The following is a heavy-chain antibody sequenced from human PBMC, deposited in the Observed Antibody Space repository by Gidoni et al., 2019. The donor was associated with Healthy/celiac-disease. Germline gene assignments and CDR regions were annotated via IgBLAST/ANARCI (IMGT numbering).Heavy chain of an antibody. D-gene: IGHD5-12*01. CDR2: INHSGST. J-gene: IGHJ1*01. V-gene: IGHV4-34*01. Sequence: QLHLPPWCAGLLKPSETLSLTCAVYGGSFSGYYWSWIRQPPGKGLEWIGEINHSGSTNYNPSLKSRVTISVDTSKNQFSLKLSSVTAADTAVYYCARGEMATARTGCQHWGQGTRVTVSS. CDR3: ARGEMATARTGCQH. CDR1: GGSFSGYY.